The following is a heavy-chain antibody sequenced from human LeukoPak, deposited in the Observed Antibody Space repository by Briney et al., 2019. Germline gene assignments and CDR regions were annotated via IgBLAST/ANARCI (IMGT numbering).Heavy chain of an antibody. CDR1: GYTFTSYA. D-gene: IGHD1-26*01. Sequence: ASVKVSCKASGYTFTSYAMHWVRQAPGQRLEWMGWISAYNGNTNYAQKLQGRVTMTTDTSTSTAYMELRSLRSDDTAVYYCARDPRSGNYHPDPLPFDYWGQGTLVTVSS. CDR3: ARDPRSGNYHPDPLPFDY. CDR2: ISAYNGNT. V-gene: IGHV1-18*01. J-gene: IGHJ4*02.